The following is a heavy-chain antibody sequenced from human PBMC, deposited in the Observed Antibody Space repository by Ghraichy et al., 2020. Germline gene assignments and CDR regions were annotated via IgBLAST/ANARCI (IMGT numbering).Heavy chain of an antibody. CDR1: GFTFSNAW. J-gene: IGHJ4*02. CDR2: IKSKTDGGTT. CDR3: ILHYYDSSGYY. D-gene: IGHD3-22*01. V-gene: IGHV3-15*01. Sequence: GGSLRLSCAASGFTFSNAWMSWVRQAPGKRLEWVGRIKSKTDGGTTDYAAPVKGRFTISRDDSKNTLYLQMNSLKTEDTAVYYCILHYYDSSGYYWGQGTLVTVSS.